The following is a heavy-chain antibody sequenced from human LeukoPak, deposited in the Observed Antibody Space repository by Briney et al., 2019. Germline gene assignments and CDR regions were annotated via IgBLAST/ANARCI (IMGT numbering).Heavy chain of an antibody. CDR1: GYTFTSYG. Sequence: ASVKVSCKASGYTFTSYGISWVRQAPGQGLEWMGWISAYNGNTNYAQKLQGRVTMTTDTSTSTAYMELRSLRSDDTAVYYCARRKTYYDFWSGYYMINWFDPWGQGTLVTVSS. J-gene: IGHJ5*02. CDR2: ISAYNGNT. CDR3: ARRKTYYDFWSGYYMINWFDP. D-gene: IGHD3-3*01. V-gene: IGHV1-18*01.